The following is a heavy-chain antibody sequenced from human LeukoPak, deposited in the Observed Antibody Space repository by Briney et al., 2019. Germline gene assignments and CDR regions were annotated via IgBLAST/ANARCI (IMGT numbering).Heavy chain of an antibody. CDR1: GYTFTGYY. CDR3: ARGDIVVVPAAPGSDAFDI. CDR2: INPNSGGT. D-gene: IGHD2-2*01. J-gene: IGHJ3*02. Sequence: ASVKVSCKASGYTFTGYYMHWVRQAPGQGLEWMGWINPNSGGTNYAQKFQGRVTMTRDTSISTAYMELSRLRSDDTAVYYCARGDIVVVPAAPGSDAFDIWGQETMVTVSS. V-gene: IGHV1-2*02.